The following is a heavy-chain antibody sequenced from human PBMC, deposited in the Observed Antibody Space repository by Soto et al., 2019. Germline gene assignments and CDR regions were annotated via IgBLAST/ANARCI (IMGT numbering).Heavy chain of an antibody. J-gene: IGHJ4*01. CDR1: GMSIVNRCSY. Sequence: SDPLSLTTTVSGMSIVNRCSYLSRIRPTPGKGLEWLGYIYYSGDSSYNPSLNSRVTMAVRTSKNQFSLNLTSVTAADTAFYYCAVGVSARSPYYFDNWGHGTLVNVSS. V-gene: IGHV4-61*01. CDR3: AVGVSARSPYYFDN. CDR2: IYYSGDS.